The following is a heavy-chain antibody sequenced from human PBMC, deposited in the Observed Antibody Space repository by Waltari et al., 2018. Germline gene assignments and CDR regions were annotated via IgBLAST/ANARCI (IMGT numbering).Heavy chain of an antibody. Sequence: QVQLVESGGGVVQPGRSLRLSCAASGFTFSSYGMHWVRQAPGKGLEWVAVISYDGSNKYYADSVKGRFTISRDNSKNTLYLQMNSLRAEDTAVYYCAKDHDSSGYIDYWGQGTLVIVSS. J-gene: IGHJ4*02. CDR3: AKDHDSSGYIDY. CDR2: ISYDGSNK. CDR1: GFTFSSYG. V-gene: IGHV3-30*18. D-gene: IGHD3-22*01.